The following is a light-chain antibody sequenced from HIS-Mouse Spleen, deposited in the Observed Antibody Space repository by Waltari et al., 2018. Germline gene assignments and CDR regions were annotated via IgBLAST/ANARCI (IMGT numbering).Light chain of an antibody. V-gene: IGLV3-25*03. CDR3: QSADSSGTWV. CDR1: QFPQQY. Sequence: SYELTQPPSVSVSPGQTARITCSRDQFPQQYAYWYQQKPGQAPVLVIYKDSERPSGIPERFSGSSSGTTVTLTISGVQAEDEADYYCQSADSSGTWVFGGGTKLTVL. J-gene: IGLJ3*02. CDR2: KDS.